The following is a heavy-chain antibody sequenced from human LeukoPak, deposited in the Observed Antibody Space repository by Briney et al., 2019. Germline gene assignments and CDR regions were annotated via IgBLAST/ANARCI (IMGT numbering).Heavy chain of an antibody. CDR2: IIPILGIA. V-gene: IGHV1-69*04. J-gene: IGHJ4*02. CDR1: GGTFSGYA. Sequence: GASVKVSCKASGGTFSGYAISWVRQAPGQGLEWMGRIIPILGIANYAQKFQGRVTITADKSTSTAYMELSSLRSEDTAVYYCARGEMATIAFDYWGQGTLVTVSS. D-gene: IGHD5-24*01. CDR3: ARGEMATIAFDY.